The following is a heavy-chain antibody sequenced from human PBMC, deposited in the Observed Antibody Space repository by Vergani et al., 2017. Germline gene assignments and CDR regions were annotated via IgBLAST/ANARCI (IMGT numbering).Heavy chain of an antibody. V-gene: IGHV4-59*08. CDR2: IYYSGST. CDR3: ARCVALYYYDSSGYPVDFEY. J-gene: IGHJ4*02. Sequence: QVQLQESGPGLVKPSETLSLTCTVPGGSISSYYWSWIRQPSGKGLEWIGYIYYSGSTNYNPSLKSRVTISVDTSKNQFSLKLSSVTAADTAVYYCARCVALYYYDSSGYPVDFEYWGQGTLVTVSS. D-gene: IGHD3-22*01. CDR1: GGSISSYY.